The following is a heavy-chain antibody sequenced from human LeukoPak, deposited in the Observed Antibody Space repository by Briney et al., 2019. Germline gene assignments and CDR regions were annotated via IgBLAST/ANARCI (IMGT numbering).Heavy chain of an antibody. D-gene: IGHD1-26*01. CDR2: VWFDGTSK. J-gene: IGHJ4*02. V-gene: IGHV3-33*01. Sequence: PGRSLRLSCAASGFTFTNHGMHWVRQAPGKGLEWVAVVWFDGTSKYYADSVKGRFTISRDNTKNTLYLQMNSLRAEDTAVYYCARVITYSGSYYFDYWGQGTLVTVSS. CDR3: ARVITYSGSYYFDY. CDR1: GFTFTNHG.